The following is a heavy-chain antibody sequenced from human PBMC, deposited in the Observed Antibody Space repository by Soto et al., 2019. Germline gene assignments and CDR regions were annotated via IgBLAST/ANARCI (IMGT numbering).Heavy chain of an antibody. CDR1: GFTFSSYG. J-gene: IGHJ3*02. CDR2: IWYDGSNK. V-gene: IGHV3-33*01. D-gene: IGHD3-22*01. Sequence: PGGSLRLSCAASGFTFSSYGMHWVRQAPGKGLEWVAVIWYDGSNKYYADSVKGRFTISRDNSKNTLYLQMNSLRSEDTAVYYCARNYYDSSGPDAFDIWGQGTMVTVSS. CDR3: ARNYYDSSGPDAFDI.